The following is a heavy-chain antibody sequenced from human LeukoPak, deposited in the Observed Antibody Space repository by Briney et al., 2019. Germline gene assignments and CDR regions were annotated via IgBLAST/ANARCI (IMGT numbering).Heavy chain of an antibody. CDR2: IYYRGST. CDR1: GGPIRDFY. CDR3: ARDGGGGGYYYMDV. V-gene: IGHV4-59*01. J-gene: IGHJ6*03. Sequence: ASETLSLTCTVSGGPIRDFYWSWIRQPPGKGLEWIGYIYYRGSTDYNPSLKSRVTIPIDTSKSQFSLKLSSVTAADTAVYYCARDGGGGGYYYMDVWGKGTTVIVSS. D-gene: IGHD3-16*01.